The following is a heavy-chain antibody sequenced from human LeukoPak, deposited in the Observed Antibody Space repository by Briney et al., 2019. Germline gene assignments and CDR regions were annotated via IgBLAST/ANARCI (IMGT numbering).Heavy chain of an antibody. CDR1: EFSASNYW. CDR3: VREWAGGLAAAGTRIEGSY. J-gene: IGHJ4*02. V-gene: IGHV3-7*01. Sequence: GGSLRLSCVVSEFSASNYWMSWVRQAPGKGLEWVANIKQDGSQENYVDSVKGRFTISRDNAKNSVYLQMNGLLVADTAVYSCVREWAGGLAAAGTRIEGSYWGQGTQVIVSS. CDR2: IKQDGSQE. D-gene: IGHD6-13*01.